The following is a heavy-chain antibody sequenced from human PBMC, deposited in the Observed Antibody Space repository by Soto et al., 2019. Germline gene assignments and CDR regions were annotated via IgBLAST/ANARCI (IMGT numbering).Heavy chain of an antibody. Sequence: GGSLRLSCAASGFTFSSYAMSWVRQAPGKGLEWVSAISGSGGSTYYADSVKGRFTISRDNSRNTLYLQMNSLRAEDTAVYYCAKGTSSSWYSWAFDPWGQGXLVTVSS. J-gene: IGHJ5*02. D-gene: IGHD6-13*01. CDR1: GFTFSSYA. CDR3: AKGTSSSWYSWAFDP. V-gene: IGHV3-23*01. CDR2: ISGSGGST.